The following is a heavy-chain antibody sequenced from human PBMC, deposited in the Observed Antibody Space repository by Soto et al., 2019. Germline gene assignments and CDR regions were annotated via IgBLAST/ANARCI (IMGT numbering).Heavy chain of an antibody. J-gene: IGHJ4*02. V-gene: IGHV4-30-2*01. CDR1: GGSIISGGYS. D-gene: IGHD2-15*01. CDR3: ARGQLLPDY. CDR2: IYHSGST. Sequence: SETLSLTCAVSGGSIISGGYSWIWIRQPPGKGLEWIGYIYHSGSTYYNPSLKSRVTISVDRSKNQFSLKLSSVTAADTAVYYCARGQLLPDYWGQGTLVTVSS.